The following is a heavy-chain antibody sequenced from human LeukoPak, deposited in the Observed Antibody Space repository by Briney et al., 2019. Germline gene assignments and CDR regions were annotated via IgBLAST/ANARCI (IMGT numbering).Heavy chain of an antibody. CDR3: ARDSHHGYYYDSSGYYGAYYYYMDV. CDR1: GYTFTSYD. J-gene: IGHJ6*03. D-gene: IGHD3-22*01. V-gene: IGHV1-8*01. Sequence: ASVKVSCKASGYTFTSYDINWVRQATGQGLEWMGWMNPNTDNTGYAQKFQGRVTMTRNTSISTAYMELSSLRSEDTAVYYCARDSHHGYYYDSSGYYGAYYYYMDVWGKGTTVTVSS. CDR2: MNPNTDNT.